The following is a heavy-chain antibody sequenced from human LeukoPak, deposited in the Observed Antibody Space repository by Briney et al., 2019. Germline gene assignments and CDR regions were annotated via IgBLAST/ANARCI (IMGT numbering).Heavy chain of an antibody. J-gene: IGHJ4*02. CDR3: ARVPYSGSSLDY. V-gene: IGHV1-18*01. D-gene: IGHD6-6*01. CDR1: GYTFTSYG. Sequence: ASVKVSCKASGYTFTSYGISWVRQAPGQGLEWMGWISAYNGNTNYAQKLQGRVTMATDTSTSTAYMELRSLRSDDTAVYYCARVPYSGSSLDYWGQGTLVTVSS. CDR2: ISAYNGNT.